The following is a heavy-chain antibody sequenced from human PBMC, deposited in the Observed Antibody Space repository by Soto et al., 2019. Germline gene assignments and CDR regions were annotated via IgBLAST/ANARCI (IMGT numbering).Heavy chain of an antibody. J-gene: IGHJ4*02. CDR1: GFTFSSYA. V-gene: IGHV3-30-3*01. CDR3: ARDRFPPTMYCSGGSCYSYLFDY. Sequence: QVQLVESGGGVVQPGRSLRLSCAASGFTFSSYAMHWVRQAPGKGLEWVAVISYDGSNKYYADSVKGRFTISRDNSKNTLYLQMNSLRAEDTAVYYCARDRFPPTMYCSGGSCYSYLFDYWGQGTLVTVSS. CDR2: ISYDGSNK. D-gene: IGHD2-15*01.